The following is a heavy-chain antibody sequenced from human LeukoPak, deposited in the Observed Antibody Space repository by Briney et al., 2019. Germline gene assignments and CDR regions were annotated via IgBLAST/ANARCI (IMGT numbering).Heavy chain of an antibody. V-gene: IGHV3-7*03. CDR2: IKRDGSEK. D-gene: IGHD2-15*01. J-gene: IGHJ1*01. CDR1: GFTFSSYW. CDR3: ARDRDYSPTWILQH. Sequence: PGGSLRLSCAASGFTFSSYWMSWVRQAPGKGLEWVANIKRDGSEKYYVDSVKGRFTISRDNAKNSLYLQMNSLRAEDTAVYYCARDRDYSPTWILQHWGQGTLVTVSS.